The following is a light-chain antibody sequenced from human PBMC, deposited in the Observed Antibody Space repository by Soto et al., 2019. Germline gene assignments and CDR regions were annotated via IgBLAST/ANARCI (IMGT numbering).Light chain of an antibody. J-gene: IGLJ2*01. Sequence: QSALTQPASVSGSPGQSITISCTGTSSDVGSYNLVSWYQHHPGKAPKLMIYEDTKRPSGVSNRFSASKSGNTASLTISGLQAEDEADYYCCSYAGSSTVIFGGGTKLTVL. CDR1: SSDVGSYNL. CDR2: EDT. V-gene: IGLV2-23*01. CDR3: CSYAGSSTVI.